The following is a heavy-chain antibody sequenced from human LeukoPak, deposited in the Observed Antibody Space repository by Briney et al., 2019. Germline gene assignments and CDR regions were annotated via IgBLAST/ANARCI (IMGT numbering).Heavy chain of an antibody. D-gene: IGHD1-26*01. CDR2: INSDGSST. Sequence: GGSLRLSCAPSGFIFSSYWMHWVRQARGKGLVWVSRINSDGSSTSYADSVKGRFTISRDNAKNTLYLQMNSLRAEDTSVYYCARDRNTGSSYENLFEYWGQGSLVTVSS. V-gene: IGHV3-74*01. CDR3: ARDRNTGSSYENLFEY. J-gene: IGHJ4*02. CDR1: GFIFSSYW.